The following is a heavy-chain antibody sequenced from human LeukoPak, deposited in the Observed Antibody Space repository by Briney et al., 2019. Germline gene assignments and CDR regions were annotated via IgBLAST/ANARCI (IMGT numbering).Heavy chain of an antibody. V-gene: IGHV3-33*01. CDR1: GFTFSSYG. CDR2: IWYDGSNK. D-gene: IGHD3-9*01. Sequence: GGSLRLSCAASGFTFSSYGMHWVRQAPGKGLEWVAVIWYDGSNKYYADSVKGRFTISRDNSKNTLYLQMNSLRAEDTAVYYCAREEELGVGSGFLPMDVWGKGTTVTVSS. CDR3: AREEELGVGSGFLPMDV. J-gene: IGHJ6*03.